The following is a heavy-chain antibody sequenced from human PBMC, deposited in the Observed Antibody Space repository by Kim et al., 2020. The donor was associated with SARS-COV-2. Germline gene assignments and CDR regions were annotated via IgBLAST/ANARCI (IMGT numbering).Heavy chain of an antibody. D-gene: IGHD3-22*01. CDR1: GDSISSSFNY. CDR3: ARLPHDSSGYVDC. J-gene: IGHJ4*02. Sequence: SETLSLTCTVSGDSISSSFNYWGWIRPPPGQGLEWSGSVYHSGTTYDSPSLKRRVTASVDTSKNEFSLKVTSVTAADAAVYFCARLPHDSSGYVDCGGKGIVDTVSS. CDR2: VYHSGTT. V-gene: IGHV4-39*01.